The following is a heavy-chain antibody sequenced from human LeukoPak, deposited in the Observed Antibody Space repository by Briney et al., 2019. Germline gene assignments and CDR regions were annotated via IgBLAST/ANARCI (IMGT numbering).Heavy chain of an antibody. CDR2: ISYDGSNK. J-gene: IGHJ6*03. CDR1: GFTFSSYA. Sequence: GGSLRLSCAASGFTFSSYAMHWVRQAPGKGLEWVAVISYDGSNKYYADSVKGRFTISRDNAKNSLYLQMNSLRAEDTAVYYCARARYDFWSGYYYYMDVWGKGTTVTVSS. CDR3: ARARYDFWSGYYYYMDV. D-gene: IGHD3-3*01. V-gene: IGHV3-30-3*01.